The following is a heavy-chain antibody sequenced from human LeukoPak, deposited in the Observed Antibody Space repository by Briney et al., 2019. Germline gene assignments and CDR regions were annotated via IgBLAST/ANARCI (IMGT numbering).Heavy chain of an antibody. CDR1: GLTFSSYA. CDR3: ARGKTDTAMVVDY. D-gene: IGHD5-18*01. CDR2: ISYDGSNK. Sequence: PGRSLRLSCAASGLTFSSYAMHRVRQAPGKGLEWVAVISYDGSNKYYADSVKGRFTISRDNSKNTLYLQMNSLRAEDTAVYYCARGKTDTAMVVDYWGQGTLVTVSS. J-gene: IGHJ4*02. V-gene: IGHV3-30-3*01.